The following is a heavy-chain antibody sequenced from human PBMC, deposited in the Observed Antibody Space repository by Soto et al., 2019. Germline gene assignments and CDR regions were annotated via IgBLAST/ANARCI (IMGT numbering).Heavy chain of an antibody. CDR2: TRDKPNSYTT. D-gene: IGHD3-9*01. CDR1: GLTLSDQY. CDR3: GRSVTGSGHIDY. Sequence: EVQLVESGGGLVQPGGSLRLSCAASGLTLSDQYMDWVRQAPGKGLEWVGRTRDKPNSYTTEYAASVKGRFTISRDDSKNSLYLQMQSLETEDTAVYLCGRSVTGSGHIDYWGQGTLVTVSS. V-gene: IGHV3-72*01. J-gene: IGHJ4*02.